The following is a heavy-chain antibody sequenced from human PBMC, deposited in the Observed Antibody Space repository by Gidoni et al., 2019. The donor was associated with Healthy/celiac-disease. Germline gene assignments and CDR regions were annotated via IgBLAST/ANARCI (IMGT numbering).Heavy chain of an antibody. J-gene: IGHJ4*02. V-gene: IGHV4-39*01. Sequence: QLQLQESGPGLVKPSETLSLTCTVSGGSISSRSYYWGWIRQPPGKGLEWIGSIYYSGSTYYNPSLKSRVTISVDTSKNQFSLKLSSVTAADTAVYYCARQGAMVRGVIVPFDYWGQGTLVTVSS. CDR3: ARQGAMVRGVIVPFDY. D-gene: IGHD3-10*01. CDR1: GGSISSRSYY. CDR2: IYYSGST.